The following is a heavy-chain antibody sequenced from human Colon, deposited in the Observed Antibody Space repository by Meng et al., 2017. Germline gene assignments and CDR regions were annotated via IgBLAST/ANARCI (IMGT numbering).Heavy chain of an antibody. V-gene: IGHV4-34*01. Sequence: SETLSLTCTVSGGSISSYYWSWIRQPPGKGLEWIGEINHSGSTNYNPSLKSRVTISVDTSKNQFSLKLSSVTAADTAVYYCAQGWGVFDYWGQGTLVTVSS. D-gene: IGHD3-16*01. CDR3: AQGWGVFDY. CDR2: INHSGST. CDR1: GGSISSYY. J-gene: IGHJ4*02.